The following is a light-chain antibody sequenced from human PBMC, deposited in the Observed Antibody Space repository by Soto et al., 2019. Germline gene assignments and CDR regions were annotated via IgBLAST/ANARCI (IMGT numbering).Light chain of an antibody. Sequence: QSVLTQPPSASGTPGQTVNISCSGSTSNIGKTFVYWYQHFPGAAPKLLIYRNTLRPSGVPDRFSAYKSGTSTSLAISGLRSGDEADYYCASWDNKLSGYVFGTGTKVTVL. J-gene: IGLJ1*01. CDR3: ASWDNKLSGYV. V-gene: IGLV1-47*01. CDR1: TSNIGKTF. CDR2: RNT.